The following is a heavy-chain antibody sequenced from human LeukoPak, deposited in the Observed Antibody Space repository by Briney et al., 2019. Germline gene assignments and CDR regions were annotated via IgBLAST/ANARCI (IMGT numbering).Heavy chain of an antibody. CDR1: GFTFSSYA. CDR3: AKDRYRPMDAFDI. D-gene: IGHD1-1*01. J-gene: IGHJ3*02. CDR2: ISGSGGST. Sequence: PGGSRRLSCAASGFTFSSYAMSWVRQAPEKGLEWVSAISGSGGSTYYADSVKGRFTISRDNSKNTLYLQMSSLRAEDTAVYYCAKDRYRPMDAFDIWGQGTMVTVSS. V-gene: IGHV3-23*01.